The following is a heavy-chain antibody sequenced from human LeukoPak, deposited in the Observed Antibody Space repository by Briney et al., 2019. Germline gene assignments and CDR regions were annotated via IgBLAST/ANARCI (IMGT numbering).Heavy chain of an antibody. CDR1: GGSISSYY. J-gene: IGHJ6*02. D-gene: IGHD6-13*01. CDR3: AKGISSSWGYYYGMDV. Sequence: SETLSLTCTVSGGSISSYYWSWIRQPPGKGLEWIGYIYYSGSTNYNPSLKSRVTISVDTSKNQFSLKLSSVTAADTAVYYCAKGISSSWGYYYGMDVWGQGTTVTVSS. V-gene: IGHV4-59*01. CDR2: IYYSGST.